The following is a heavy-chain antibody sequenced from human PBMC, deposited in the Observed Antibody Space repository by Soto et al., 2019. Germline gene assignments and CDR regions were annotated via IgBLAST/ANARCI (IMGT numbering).Heavy chain of an antibody. CDR2: IYYSGST. J-gene: IGHJ4*02. D-gene: IGHD3-10*01. Sequence: SETLSLTCTVSGGSISSYYWSWIRQPPGKGLEWIGYIYYSGSTNYNPSLKSRVTISVDTSKNQFSLKLSSVTAADTAVYYCARAAPELLWFGEIIGDYFDYWGQGTLVTVSS. V-gene: IGHV4-59*01. CDR1: GGSISSYY. CDR3: ARAAPELLWFGEIIGDYFDY.